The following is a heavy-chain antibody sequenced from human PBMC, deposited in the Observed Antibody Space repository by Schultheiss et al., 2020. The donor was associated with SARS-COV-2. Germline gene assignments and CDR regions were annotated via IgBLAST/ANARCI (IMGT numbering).Heavy chain of an antibody. CDR2: ISYDGSNK. Sequence: GGSLRLSCAASGFTFNSYGMHWVRQAPGKGLEWVAVISYDGSNKYYADSVKGRFTISRDNSKNTLYLQLNSLRVEDTAVYYCAKHGYNWRIDYWGQGTLVTVSS. J-gene: IGHJ4*02. D-gene: IGHD5-24*01. V-gene: IGHV3-30*18. CDR1: GFTFNSYG. CDR3: AKHGYNWRIDY.